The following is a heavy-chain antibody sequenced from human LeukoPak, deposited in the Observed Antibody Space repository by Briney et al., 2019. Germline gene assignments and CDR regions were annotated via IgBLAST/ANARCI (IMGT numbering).Heavy chain of an antibody. J-gene: IGHJ4*02. Sequence: ASVKVSCKVSGYTLTELSMHWVRQAPGKGLEWMGGFDPEDGETIYAQKFQGRVTMTEDTSTDTAYMELSSLRSEDTAVYYCATDARYCSGGSCIATVDYWGQGTLVTASS. D-gene: IGHD2-15*01. CDR2: FDPEDGET. V-gene: IGHV1-24*01. CDR1: GYTLTELS. CDR3: ATDARYCSGGSCIATVDY.